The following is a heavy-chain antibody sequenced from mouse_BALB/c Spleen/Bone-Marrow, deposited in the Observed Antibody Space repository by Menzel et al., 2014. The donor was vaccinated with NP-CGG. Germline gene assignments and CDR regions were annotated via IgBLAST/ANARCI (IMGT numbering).Heavy chain of an antibody. CDR1: GFTFNTYA. D-gene: IGHD2-2*01. V-gene: IGHV10-1*02. CDR3: VRHEGGYGYDAWFAY. J-gene: IGHJ3*01. Sequence: EVKVVESGGGLVQPKGSLKLSCAASGFTFNTYAMNWVRQAPGKGLEWVARIRSKSNNYATYYADSVKDRFTISRDDSQSMRYLQMDNLKTEDTAMYYCVRHEGGYGYDAWFAYWGQGTLVTVSA. CDR2: IRSKSNNYAT.